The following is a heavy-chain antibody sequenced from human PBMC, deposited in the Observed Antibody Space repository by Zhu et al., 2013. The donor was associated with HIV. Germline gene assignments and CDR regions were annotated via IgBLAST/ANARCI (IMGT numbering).Heavy chain of an antibody. CDR2: HIPVFDMS. Sequence: QERLVQSGAELAKPGSSVRVSCQASGDSFSSDPIAWVRQSPAGGLAWIGAHIPVFDMSRYSQRFQGRVTFTADRSSRTAYMELSSLRSEDTAVYYCARPLGDSSGYANWGQGTLVTVSS. D-gene: IGHD3-22*01. V-gene: IGHV1-69*17. CDR3: ARPLGDSSGYAN. CDR1: GDSFSSDP. J-gene: IGHJ4*02.